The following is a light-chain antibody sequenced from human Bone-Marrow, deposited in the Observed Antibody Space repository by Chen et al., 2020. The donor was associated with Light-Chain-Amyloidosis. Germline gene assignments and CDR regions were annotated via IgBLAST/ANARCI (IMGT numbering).Light chain of an antibody. CDR1: SGSLASNY. CDR2: EDN. J-gene: IGLJ2*01. V-gene: IGLV6-57*02. Sequence: NVILTQPHSVSESPGKTVTISCTGSSGSLASNYVQWYQQRPGSAPTIVIYEDNQRPSGVPDRFCGASDSSSNSASLIISGLKTGEEVDNNCQSYDSVIASVIFGGGTKRIVL. CDR3: QSYDSVIASVI.